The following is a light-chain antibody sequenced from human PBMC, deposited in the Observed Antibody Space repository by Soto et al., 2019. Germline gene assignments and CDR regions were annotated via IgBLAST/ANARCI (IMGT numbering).Light chain of an antibody. Sequence: EMVLTQSPGTLSLSPGERATLSCRASQTVSSSYLVWYRQNPGQDPRRLIYGASIRATCTPDRFSGSGSGPDCTLLISRLYPEDFAVYYCQQYGSSPRTFGGGTKVAIK. CDR2: GAS. V-gene: IGKV3-20*01. CDR1: QTVSSSY. CDR3: QQYGSSPRT. J-gene: IGKJ4*01.